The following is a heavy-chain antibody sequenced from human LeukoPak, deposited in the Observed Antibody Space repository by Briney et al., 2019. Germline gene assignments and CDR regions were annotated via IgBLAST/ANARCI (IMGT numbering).Heavy chain of an antibody. J-gene: IGHJ2*01. Sequence: GGSLRLSCAASGFTFSSYAMSWVRQSPGKGLEWVSAISGPGDNTYYADSVKGRFTISRDNSKATVYLQVNSLRAEDTASYYCARGRGYNKNWYFDFWGRGTLVTVSS. CDR3: ARGRGYNKNWYFDF. CDR2: ISGPGDNT. V-gene: IGHV3-23*01. D-gene: IGHD3-22*01. CDR1: GFTFSSYA.